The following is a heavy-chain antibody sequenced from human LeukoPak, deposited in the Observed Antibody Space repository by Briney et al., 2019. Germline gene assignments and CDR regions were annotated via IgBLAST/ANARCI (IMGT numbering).Heavy chain of an antibody. D-gene: IGHD6-19*01. J-gene: IGHJ3*02. CDR2: IYYSGST. Sequence: SETLSLTCTVSGGSISSYYWSWIRQPPGKGLEWIGYIYYSGSTNYNPSLKSRVTISVDTSKNQFSLKLSSVTAADTAVYYCARHMSVAYSSGWYELDASDIWGQGTMVTVSS. CDR1: GGSISSYY. V-gene: IGHV4-59*08. CDR3: ARHMSVAYSSGWYELDASDI.